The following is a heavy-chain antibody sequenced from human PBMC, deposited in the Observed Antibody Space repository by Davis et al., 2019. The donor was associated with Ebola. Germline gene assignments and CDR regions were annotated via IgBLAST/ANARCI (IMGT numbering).Heavy chain of an antibody. Sequence: AASVKVSCKASGGTFSSYAISWVRQAPGQGLERMGGIIPIFGTANYAQKFQGRVTITADKSTSTAYMELSSLRSEDTAVYYCASRGYGSGSYNWFDPWGQGTLVTVSS. CDR1: GGTFSSYA. V-gene: IGHV1-69*06. CDR2: IIPIFGTA. D-gene: IGHD3-10*01. J-gene: IGHJ5*02. CDR3: ASRGYGSGSYNWFDP.